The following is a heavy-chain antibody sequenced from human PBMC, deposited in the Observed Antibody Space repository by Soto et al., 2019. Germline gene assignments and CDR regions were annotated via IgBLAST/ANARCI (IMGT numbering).Heavy chain of an antibody. V-gene: IGHV1-18*01. CDR3: TRDPPTVDY. J-gene: IGHJ4*02. CDR2: ISDYNGNT. Sequence: QVQLVQSGAEVKKPGASVKVSCKASGYTFTSYGITWVRQAPGQGPEWMGWISDYNGNTQYALKLQGRVTMTTDTSTSTAYMELRRLGSADSAVYYCTRDPPTVDYWGQGTLVTVSS. CDR1: GYTFTSYG.